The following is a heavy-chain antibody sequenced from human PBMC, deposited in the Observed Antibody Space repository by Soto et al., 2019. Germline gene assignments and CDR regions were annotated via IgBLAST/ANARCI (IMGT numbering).Heavy chain of an antibody. J-gene: IGHJ4*02. D-gene: IGHD2-2*01. V-gene: IGHV4-34*01. Sequence: QVQLQQWGAGLLKPSETLSLTCSVYGGSFSGYYWSWIRQPPGKGLEWIGEINHSGSTNYNPSLKSRDTISVDTSKNQFSLKLSSVTAEDTAVYYCARGQEYQLRWIHCFDYWGQGTTVTVSS. CDR3: ARGQEYQLRWIHCFDY. CDR2: INHSGST. CDR1: GGSFSGYY.